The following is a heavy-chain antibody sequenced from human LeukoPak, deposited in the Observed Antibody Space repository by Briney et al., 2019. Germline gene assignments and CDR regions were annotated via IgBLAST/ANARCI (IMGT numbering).Heavy chain of an antibody. Sequence: ASVKVSCKASGYTFIDYYMHWVRQAPGQGLEWMGWINPNSGGTNYAQKFQGRVTMTRDTSISTAYMELSRLRSDDTAVYYCARARVRAARPEDYWGQGTLVTVSS. CDR3: ARARVRAARPEDY. D-gene: IGHD6-6*01. V-gene: IGHV1-2*02. J-gene: IGHJ4*02. CDR2: INPNSGGT. CDR1: GYTFIDYY.